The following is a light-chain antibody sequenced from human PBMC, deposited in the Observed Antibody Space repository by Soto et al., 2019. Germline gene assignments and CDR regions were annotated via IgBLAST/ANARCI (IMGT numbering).Light chain of an antibody. Sequence: DIQMTQSPSSLSASVGDRVTVTCRPSQNITKFLNWYQEKPGKAPKVLIYVTSNLQNGVPSRFSGSGSGTEFTLTISSLQPEDFATDYCHQTYSAPGTFGQGTRVEVK. CDR1: QNITKF. V-gene: IGKV1-39*01. CDR2: VTS. J-gene: IGKJ1*01. CDR3: HQTYSAPGT.